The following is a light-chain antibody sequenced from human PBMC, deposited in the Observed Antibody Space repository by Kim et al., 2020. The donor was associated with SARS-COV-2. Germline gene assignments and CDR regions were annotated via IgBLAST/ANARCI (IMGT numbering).Light chain of an antibody. Sequence: VSPGEGDTLSCRASQRINYNLAWYHQKPGQAPRLVIYGASTRATGIPARFSGSGSGTEFTLTISSLQPEDSAVYYCQQYYLWPRTFGVGTKVDIK. CDR2: GAS. CDR3: QQYYLWPRT. V-gene: IGKV3-15*01. CDR1: QRINYN. J-gene: IGKJ4*02.